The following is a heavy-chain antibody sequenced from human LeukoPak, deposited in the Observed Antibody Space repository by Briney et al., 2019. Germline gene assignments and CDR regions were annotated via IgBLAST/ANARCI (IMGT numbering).Heavy chain of an antibody. J-gene: IGHJ4*02. CDR3: ARDGPRDDYGDYYGY. CDR1: GFTFSIYS. D-gene: IGHD4-17*01. CDR2: ITTTGSYI. Sequence: GGSLRLSCAASGFTFSIYSMNWVRQAPGKGLEWVASITTTGSYIYYADSVKGRFTISRDNAKNSLYLQMNSLRDEDTAVYYCARDGPRDDYGDYYGYWGQGTLVTVSS. V-gene: IGHV3-21*01.